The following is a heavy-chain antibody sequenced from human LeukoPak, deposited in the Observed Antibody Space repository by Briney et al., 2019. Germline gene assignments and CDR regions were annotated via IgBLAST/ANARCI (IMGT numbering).Heavy chain of an antibody. J-gene: IGHJ4*02. Sequence: SETLSLTCTVSGDSISGSRYYWGWIRQPPGKGLEWIGNIYHSGTTYYNPSLKRRVTISVDTSKNQFSLKLSSVTAADTAVYYCARSGGPRSSAGNHDYWGQGNLVTVSS. CDR2: IYHSGTT. D-gene: IGHD6-6*01. CDR1: GDSISGSRYY. V-gene: IGHV4-39*01. CDR3: ARSGGPRSSAGNHDY.